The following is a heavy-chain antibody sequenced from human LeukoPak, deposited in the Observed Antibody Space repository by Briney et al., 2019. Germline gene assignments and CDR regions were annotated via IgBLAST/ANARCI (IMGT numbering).Heavy chain of an antibody. Sequence: GGSLRLSCAASGFTFSSYAMYWVRQAPGRGLEWVSAIPGSGDSTYYADSVKGRFAISRDNSNNMLYLQMNSLRAEDTAVYYCARDLLEVRGVIPSYGMDVWGQGTTVTVSS. V-gene: IGHV3-23*01. D-gene: IGHD3-10*01. CDR1: GFTFSSYA. CDR2: IPGSGDST. J-gene: IGHJ6*02. CDR3: ARDLLEVRGVIPSYGMDV.